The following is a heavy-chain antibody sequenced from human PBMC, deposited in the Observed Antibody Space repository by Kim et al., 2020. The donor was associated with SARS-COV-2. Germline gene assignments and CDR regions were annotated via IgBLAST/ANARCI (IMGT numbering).Heavy chain of an antibody. Sequence: SDTLSLTCTVSGGSISSSSYYWGWIRQPPGKGLEWIGSIYYSGSTYYNPSLKSRVTISVDTSKNQFSLKLSSVTAADTAVYYCARRRAGPNWFDPWGQGTLVTVSS. V-gene: IGHV4-39*01. CDR3: ARRRAGPNWFDP. D-gene: IGHD6-13*01. CDR1: GGSISSSSYY. CDR2: IYYSGST. J-gene: IGHJ5*02.